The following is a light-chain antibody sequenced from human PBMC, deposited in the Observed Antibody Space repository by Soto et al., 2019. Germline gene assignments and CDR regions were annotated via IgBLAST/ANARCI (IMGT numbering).Light chain of an antibody. CDR3: HQYADSRT. J-gene: IGKJ2*02. CDR2: GAS. V-gene: IGKV3-20*01. CDR1: QTVWTNY. Sequence: EVVLTQSPGTLSLSPGERATLSCRASQTVWTNYLAWFHHRPGQAPRLVIYGASRRATGIPDRFTGSGSGRDFTLTISRLEPEDFGVYSCHQYADSRTFGQGTKLEIK.